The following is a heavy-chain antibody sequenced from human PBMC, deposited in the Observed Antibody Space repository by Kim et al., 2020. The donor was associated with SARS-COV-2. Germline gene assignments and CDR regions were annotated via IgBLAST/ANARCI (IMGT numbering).Heavy chain of an antibody. J-gene: IGHJ4*02. V-gene: IGHV3-53*01. Sequence: YYADSVKGRFTISRDNSKNTLYLQMNSLRAEDTAVYYCARGGGYSGLGYYWGQGTLVTVSS. CDR3: ARGGGYSGLGYY. D-gene: IGHD5-12*01.